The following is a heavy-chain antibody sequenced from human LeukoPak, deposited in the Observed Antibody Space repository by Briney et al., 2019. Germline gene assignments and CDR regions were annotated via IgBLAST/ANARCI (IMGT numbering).Heavy chain of an antibody. CDR3: TTDKYYYDSSGYYFILDY. J-gene: IGHJ4*02. V-gene: IGHV3-15*01. CDR1: GFTFSNAW. D-gene: IGHD3-22*01. Sequence: PGGSLRLSCAASGFTFSNAWMSWVRQAPGKGLEWVGRIKSKTDGGTTDYAAPVKGRFTISRDDLKNTLYLLMNSLKTEDTAVYYCTTDKYYYDSSGYYFILDYWGQGTLVTVSS. CDR2: IKSKTDGGTT.